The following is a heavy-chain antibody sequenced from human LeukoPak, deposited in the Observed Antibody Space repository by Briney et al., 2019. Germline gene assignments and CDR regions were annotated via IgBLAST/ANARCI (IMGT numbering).Heavy chain of an antibody. J-gene: IGHJ4*02. V-gene: IGHV4-34*01. D-gene: IGHD3-3*01. Sequence: SGTLSLTCAVYGGSFSGYYWSWIRQPPGKGLEWIGEINHSGSTNYNPSLKSRVTISVDTSKNQFSLKLSSVTAADTAVYYCARETQLEYFDYWGQGTLVTVSS. CDR3: ARETQLEYFDY. CDR2: INHSGST. CDR1: GGSFSGYY.